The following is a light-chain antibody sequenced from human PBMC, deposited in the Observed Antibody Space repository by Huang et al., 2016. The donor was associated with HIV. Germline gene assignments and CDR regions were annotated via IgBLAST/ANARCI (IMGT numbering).Light chain of an antibody. J-gene: IGKJ1*01. CDR1: QDIRKD. Sequence: AIQMTQSPSSLSASVGDRVTITCRSSQDIRKDLGWYQQKPGKASNLLIFAASTLQSGVPSRFRGSGSGTEFTLTINSLQPEDFATYYCLQDHTYPWTFGQGTKVEIK. V-gene: IGKV1-6*01. CDR3: LQDHTYPWT. CDR2: AAS.